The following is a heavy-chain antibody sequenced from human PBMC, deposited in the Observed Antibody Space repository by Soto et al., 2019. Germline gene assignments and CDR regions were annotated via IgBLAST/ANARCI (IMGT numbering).Heavy chain of an antibody. CDR3: ARTTPYCTNGVCYFDY. D-gene: IGHD2-8*01. CDR2: ISAYNGNT. Sequence: ASVKVSCKASGYTFTSYGISWVRQAPGQGLEWMGWISAYNGNTNYAQKLQGRVTMTTDTSTSTAYMELRSLRSDDTALYYCARTTPYCTNGVCYFDYWGQGTLVTVSS. V-gene: IGHV1-18*01. J-gene: IGHJ4*02. CDR1: GYTFTSYG.